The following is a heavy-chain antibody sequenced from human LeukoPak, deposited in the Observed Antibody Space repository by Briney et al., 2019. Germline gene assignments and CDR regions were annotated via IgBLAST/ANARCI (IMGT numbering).Heavy chain of an antibody. CDR2: IQYDGSNK. D-gene: IGHD3-22*01. CDR3: ARDKDYYDSSGYSVDAFDI. Sequence: PGGSLRLSCAASGLTFSSYGMHWVRQAPGKGLEWVAFIQYDGSNKYYADSVKGRFTISRDNAKNSLYLQMNSLRAEDTAVYYCARDKDYYDSSGYSVDAFDIWGQGTMVTVSS. J-gene: IGHJ3*02. CDR1: GLTFSSYG. V-gene: IGHV3-30*02.